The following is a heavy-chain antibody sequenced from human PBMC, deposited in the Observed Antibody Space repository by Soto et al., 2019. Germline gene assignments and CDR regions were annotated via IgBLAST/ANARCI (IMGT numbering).Heavy chain of an antibody. J-gene: IGHJ6*02. V-gene: IGHV4-59*08. Sequence: NPSETLSLTCTVSGGSISPYYWSWIRQPPGGGLEWIGYIFHTGTPRYSPSLESRVTISVDTSKNQFSLKLSSVTAADTAVYYCARRGDGYKGGYYYYGMDVWGQGTTVTVSS. CDR2: IFHTGTP. D-gene: IGHD5-12*01. CDR3: ARRGDGYKGGYYYYGMDV. CDR1: GGSISPYY.